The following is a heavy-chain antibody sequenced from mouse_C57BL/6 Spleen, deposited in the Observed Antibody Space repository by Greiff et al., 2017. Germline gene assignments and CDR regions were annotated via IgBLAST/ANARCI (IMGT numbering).Heavy chain of an antibody. CDR2: IRNKANNHAT. D-gene: IGHD1-1*01. J-gene: IGHJ4*01. V-gene: IGHV6-6*01. CDR3: TRLITTVVANYAMDY. Sequence: EVHLVESGGGLVQPGGSMKLSCAASGFTFSDAWMDWVRQSPEKGLEWVAEIRNKANNHATYYAESVKGRFTISRDDSKSSVYLQMNSLRAEDTGIYYCTRLITTVVANYAMDYWGQGTSVTVSS. CDR1: GFTFSDAW.